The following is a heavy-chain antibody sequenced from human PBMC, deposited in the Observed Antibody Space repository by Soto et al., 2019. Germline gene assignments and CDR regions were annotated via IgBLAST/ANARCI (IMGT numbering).Heavy chain of an antibody. J-gene: IGHJ5*02. CDR1: SGSISSNW. D-gene: IGHD5-18*01. Sequence: LPETLSLTCAVSSGSISSNWWSWVRQPPGKGLEWIGEIYHSGITNYNPSLNSRVTISVDKSKNHFSLDLSSVTAADTAVYYCSSQTYSYAWHHWGQGTQVTVSS. CDR3: SSQTYSYAWHH. CDR2: IYHSGIT. V-gene: IGHV4-4*03.